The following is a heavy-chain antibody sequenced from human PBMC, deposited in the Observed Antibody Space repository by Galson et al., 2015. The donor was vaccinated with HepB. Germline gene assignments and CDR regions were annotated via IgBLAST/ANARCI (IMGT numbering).Heavy chain of an antibody. CDR2: IDPGDSDT. Sequence: QSGAEVKKPGESLKISCKGSGYSFTSYWIGWVRQMPGRGLEWMGIIDPGDSDTRYSPSLQGQVTISADKSISTAYLQWSSLKASDTAMYYCARQQDHSTGWYGSLSAFKIWGQGTMVTVSS. J-gene: IGHJ3*02. D-gene: IGHD6-19*01. V-gene: IGHV5-51*01. CDR3: ARQQDHSTGWYGSLSAFKI. CDR1: GYSFTSYW.